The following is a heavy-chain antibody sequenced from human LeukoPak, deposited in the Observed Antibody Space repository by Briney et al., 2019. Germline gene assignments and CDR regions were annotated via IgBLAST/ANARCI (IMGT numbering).Heavy chain of an antibody. CDR1: GGSISSYY. Sequence: SETLSLTCTVSGGSISSYYWSWIRQPPGKGLEWIGYIYYTGSTHYNPSLKSRVTVSLDTSKNQFSLNLSSVTAADTAVYYCARVGGPYGELYAFDIWGQGTMVTVS. D-gene: IGHD3-10*01. J-gene: IGHJ3*02. V-gene: IGHV4-59*01. CDR2: IYYTGST. CDR3: ARVGGPYGELYAFDI.